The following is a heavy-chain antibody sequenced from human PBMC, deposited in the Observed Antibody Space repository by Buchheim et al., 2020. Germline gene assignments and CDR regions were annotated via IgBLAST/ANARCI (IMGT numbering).Heavy chain of an antibody. Sequence: EVQLLESGGGLVQPGGSLRLSCTASGFTFSSYAMSWVRQAPGKGLEWVSAISGSGGSTYYADSVKGRFTISRDNSKNTLYLQMNSLRAEDTAVYYCAKAPGYSGYDLGSASFDYWGQGTL. V-gene: IGHV3-23*01. CDR1: GFTFSSYA. CDR2: ISGSGGST. D-gene: IGHD5-12*01. CDR3: AKAPGYSGYDLGSASFDY. J-gene: IGHJ4*02.